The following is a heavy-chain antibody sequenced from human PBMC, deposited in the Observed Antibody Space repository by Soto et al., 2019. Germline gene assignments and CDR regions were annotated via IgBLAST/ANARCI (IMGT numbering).Heavy chain of an antibody. CDR1: GGSIGSSNW. D-gene: IGHD5-18*01. V-gene: IGHV4-4*02. CDR2: IYYSGST. CDR3: ARNNGYSYGYPLDQ. J-gene: IGHJ4*02. Sequence: SETLSLTCAVSGGSIGSSNWWSWVRQSPGKGLEWIGYIYYSGSTNYNPSLKSRVTISVDTSKNQFSLKLSSVTAADTAVYYWARNNGYSYGYPLDQGAQGTRVTVSS.